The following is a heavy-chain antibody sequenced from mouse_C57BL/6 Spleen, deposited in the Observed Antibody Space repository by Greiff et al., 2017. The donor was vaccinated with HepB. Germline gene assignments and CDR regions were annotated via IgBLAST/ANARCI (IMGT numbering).Heavy chain of an antibody. Sequence: QVQLQQPGAELVMPGASVKLSCKASGYTFTSYWMHWVKQRPGQGLEWIGEIDPSDCYTNYNQKFKGKSTLTVDKSSSTAYMQLSSLTSEDSAVYYCARRDSNWYFDVWGTGTTVTVSS. V-gene: IGHV1-69*01. D-gene: IGHD2-5*01. CDR1: GYTFTSYW. J-gene: IGHJ1*03. CDR3: ARRDSNWYFDV. CDR2: IDPSDCYT.